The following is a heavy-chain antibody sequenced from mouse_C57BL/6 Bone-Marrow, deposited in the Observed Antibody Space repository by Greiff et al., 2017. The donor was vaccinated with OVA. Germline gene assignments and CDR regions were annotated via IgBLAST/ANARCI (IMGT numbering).Heavy chain of an antibody. CDR3: ARSNWAWFAY. CDR2: INPYNGGT. Sequence: EVHLVESGPVLVKPGASVKMSCKASGYTFTDYYMNWVKQSHGKSLEWIGVINPYNGGTSYNQKFKGKATLTVDKSSSTAYMELNSLTSEDSAVYYCARSNWAWFAYWGQGTLVTVSA. CDR1: GYTFTDYY. J-gene: IGHJ3*01. V-gene: IGHV1-19*01. D-gene: IGHD4-1*02.